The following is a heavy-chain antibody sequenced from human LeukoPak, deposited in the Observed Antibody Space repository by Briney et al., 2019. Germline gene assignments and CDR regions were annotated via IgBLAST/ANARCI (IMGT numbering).Heavy chain of an antibody. CDR3: ARQQHGDAFDI. V-gene: IGHV4-38-2*02. D-gene: IGHD6-13*01. Sequence: SETLSLTCTVSGYSISSGYYWGWIRQPPGKGLEWIGSIYYSGSTYYNPSLKSRVTISVDTSKNQFSLKLSSVTAADTAVYYCARQQHGDAFDIWGQGTMVTVSS. CDR2: IYYSGST. CDR1: GYSISSGYY. J-gene: IGHJ3*02.